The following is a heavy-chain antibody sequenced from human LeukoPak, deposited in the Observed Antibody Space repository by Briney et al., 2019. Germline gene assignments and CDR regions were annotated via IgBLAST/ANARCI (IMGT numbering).Heavy chain of an antibody. CDR1: GFTFNSYA. V-gene: IGHV3-23*01. CDR3: ARDQYLDC. CDR2: ISGSGGST. Sequence: PGGSLRLSCAASGFTFNSYAMSWVRQAPGKGLEWVSAISGSGGSTFYADSVKGRLTISRDNSKNTVYLQMSSLRAEDTAVYYCARDQYLDCRGQGTLVTVSS. J-gene: IGHJ4*02.